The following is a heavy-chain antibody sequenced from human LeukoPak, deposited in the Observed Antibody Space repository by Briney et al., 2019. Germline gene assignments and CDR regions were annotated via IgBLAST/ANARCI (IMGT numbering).Heavy chain of an antibody. J-gene: IGHJ5*02. CDR2: IYYSGST. CDR3: ARVRAAAVQVPWFDP. CDR1: GGSISSYS. Sequence: SETLSLTCTVSGGSISSYSWRWIRQHPGKGLEWIGYIYYSGSTYYNPSLKSRVTISVDTSKNHFSLKLSSVTAADTAVYYCARVRAAAVQVPWFDPWGEGTLVTVSS. D-gene: IGHD6-13*01. V-gene: IGHV4-59*06.